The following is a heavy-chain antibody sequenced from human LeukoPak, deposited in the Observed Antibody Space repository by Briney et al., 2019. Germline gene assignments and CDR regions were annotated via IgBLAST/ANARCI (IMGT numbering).Heavy chain of an antibody. D-gene: IGHD6-6*01. J-gene: IGHJ4*02. CDR2: MNPSGGST. CDR1: GYTFTSYY. V-gene: IGHV1-46*01. CDR3: TSSSSEETIAY. Sequence: ASVKVSCKASGYTFTSYYMHWVRQAPGQGLEWMGTMNPSGGSTTHAQKFQGRVTMTRDTSTGTVYMELSSLRSEDTAVYYCTSSSSEETIAYWGQGTLVTVSS.